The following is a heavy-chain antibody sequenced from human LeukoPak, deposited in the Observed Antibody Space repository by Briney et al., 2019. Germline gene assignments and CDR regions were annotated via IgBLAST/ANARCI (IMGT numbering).Heavy chain of an antibody. CDR2: ISPNSGGT. CDR3: ARVGTILEYRYGSHGHWFDP. CDR1: GYTFTGYY. V-gene: IGHV1-2*02. D-gene: IGHD5-18*01. J-gene: IGHJ5*02. Sequence: ASVKVSCKASGYTFTGYYMHWVRQAPGQGLEWMGWISPNSGGTNYAQKFQGRVTMTRDTPISTAYMELSSLRSDDTAMYYCARVGTILEYRYGSHGHWFDPWGQGTLVTVSS.